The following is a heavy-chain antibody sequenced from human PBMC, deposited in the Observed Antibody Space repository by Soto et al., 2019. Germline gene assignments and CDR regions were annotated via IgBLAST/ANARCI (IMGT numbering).Heavy chain of an antibody. D-gene: IGHD2-15*01. V-gene: IGHV3-23*01. Sequence: PGGSLRLSCAASGFTFSSYGMSWVCQAPGRGLEWVSSISADGTRTYHADSVKGRFTISRDNAKNSLYLQMNSLRAEDTAVYYCAKYIVVAANYGLDVWGQGTTVTVSS. CDR3: AKYIVVAANYGLDV. CDR1: GFTFSSYG. J-gene: IGHJ6*02. CDR2: ISADGTRT.